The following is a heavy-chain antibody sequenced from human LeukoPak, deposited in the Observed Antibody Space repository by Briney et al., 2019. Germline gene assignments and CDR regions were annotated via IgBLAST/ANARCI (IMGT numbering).Heavy chain of an antibody. CDR3: ARDNGGWFDS. CDR2: IKQGGREE. V-gene: IGHV3-7*03. Sequence: PGGSLRLSCVASEFIFSDYWMSWVRQAQGKGLEWVANIKQGGREEKYVGSVKGRFAISRDDAKSTLYLQMDSLSGDDTAVYYCARDNGGWFDSWGRGTLVTVSS. D-gene: IGHD3-10*01. CDR1: EFIFSDYW. J-gene: IGHJ5*01.